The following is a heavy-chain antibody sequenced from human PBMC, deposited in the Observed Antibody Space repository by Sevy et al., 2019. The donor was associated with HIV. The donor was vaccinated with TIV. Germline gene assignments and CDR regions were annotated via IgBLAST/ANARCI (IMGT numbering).Heavy chain of an antibody. CDR2: ISSSSSTI. CDR3: ARVPPTGRYGMDV. V-gene: IGHV3-48*01. CDR1: GFTFSSYS. D-gene: IGHD3-10*01. J-gene: IGHJ6*02. Sequence: GGSLRLSCAASGFTFSSYSMNWVRQAPGKGLEWVSYISSSSSTIYYADSVKGRITISRDNAKNSLYLQMSSLRADDTALYYCARVPPTGRYGMDVWGQGTTVTVSS.